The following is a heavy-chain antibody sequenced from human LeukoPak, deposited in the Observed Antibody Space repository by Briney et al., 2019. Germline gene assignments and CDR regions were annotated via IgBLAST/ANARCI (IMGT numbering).Heavy chain of an antibody. CDR3: AKEPQTMVRGVMGY. D-gene: IGHD3-10*01. Sequence: GESLRLSCAASGFTFSSYGMHWVRQAPGKGLEWVAVISYDGSNKCYADSVKGRFTISRDNSKNTLYLQMNSLRAEDTAVYYCAKEPQTMVRGVMGYWGQGTLVTVSS. J-gene: IGHJ4*02. V-gene: IGHV3-30*18. CDR1: GFTFSSYG. CDR2: ISYDGSNK.